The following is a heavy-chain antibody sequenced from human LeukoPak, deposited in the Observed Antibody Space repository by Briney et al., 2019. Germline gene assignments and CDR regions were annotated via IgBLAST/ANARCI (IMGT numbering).Heavy chain of an antibody. V-gene: IGHV4-4*07. Sequence: SETLSLTCTVSGGSISSYYWSWIRQPAGKGLEWIGHIYASGSTNYNPSLKSRVTMSVDTSKNQFSLNLSSVTAADTAVYYCARDHGGYSGSGSYFNWFDPWGQGTLVTVSS. J-gene: IGHJ5*02. CDR3: ARDHGGYSGSGSYFNWFDP. D-gene: IGHD3-10*01. CDR2: IYASGST. CDR1: GGSISSYY.